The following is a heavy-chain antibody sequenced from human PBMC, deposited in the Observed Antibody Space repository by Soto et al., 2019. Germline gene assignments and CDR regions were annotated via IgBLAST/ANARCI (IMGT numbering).Heavy chain of an antibody. CDR3: ERDPKTSGGQHWAFNYYDS. Sequence: PGGSLRLSCAASGFSFSISPMHWVRQAPGKGPEWVALISYDGTNKFYADSVKGRLTISRDNSKSTLYLQVDSLRPEDAAVYYCERDPKTSGGQHWAFNYYDSWGQGTLVTVCS. CDR1: GFSFSISP. V-gene: IGHV3-30-3*01. J-gene: IGHJ4*02. CDR2: ISYDGTNK. D-gene: IGHD7-27*01.